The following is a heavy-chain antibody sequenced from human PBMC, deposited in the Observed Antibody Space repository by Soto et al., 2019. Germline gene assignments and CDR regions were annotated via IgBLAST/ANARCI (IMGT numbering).Heavy chain of an antibody. V-gene: IGHV3-33*01. CDR3: ARGGLQSFYFPPDF. Sequence: LRLSCVASEFAFNTYAIHWVRQAPGQGLEWVAVIWYDGRNKYYAESVKGRFTISRDNSENTVSLQMNSLRPDDTAIYHCARGGLQSFYFPPDFWGRGTLVTVSS. D-gene: IGHD4-4*01. J-gene: IGHJ4*02. CDR1: EFAFNTYA. CDR2: IWYDGRNK.